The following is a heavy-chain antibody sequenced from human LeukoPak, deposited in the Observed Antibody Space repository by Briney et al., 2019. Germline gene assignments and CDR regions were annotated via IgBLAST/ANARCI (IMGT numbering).Heavy chain of an antibody. CDR1: GYTFTNYG. J-gene: IGHJ3*02. Sequence: ASVKVSCKAPGYTFTNYGIVWVRQAPGQGLEWMGWISTYNGNTNYAQEIQGRVTMTTDTSTSTAYMELRSLISDDTAVYYCAKAGGWAREDYKGDAFDIWGQGTMVTVS. CDR2: ISTYNGNT. V-gene: IGHV1-18*01. D-gene: IGHD6-19*01. CDR3: AKAGGWAREDYKGDAFDI.